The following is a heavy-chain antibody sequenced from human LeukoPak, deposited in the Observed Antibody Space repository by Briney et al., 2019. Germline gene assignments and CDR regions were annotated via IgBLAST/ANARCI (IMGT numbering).Heavy chain of an antibody. D-gene: IGHD3-3*01. V-gene: IGHV3-7*01. CDR2: IKQDGSQE. CDR1: RFTLSTYW. CDR3: ARGVPYDSWSGPHYSDY. J-gene: IGHJ4*02. Sequence: GSLRLSCAASRFTLSTYWMSWVRQAPGKGLEWVAHIKQDGSQEYYVDSVKGRFTISRDSAKNSLYLQMNSLRAEDTAVYYCARGVPYDSWSGPHYSDYWGQGTLVTVSS.